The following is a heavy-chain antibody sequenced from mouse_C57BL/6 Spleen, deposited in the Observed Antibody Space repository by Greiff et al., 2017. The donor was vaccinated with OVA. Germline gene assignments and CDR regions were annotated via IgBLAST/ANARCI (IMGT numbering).Heavy chain of an antibody. V-gene: IGHV14-3*01. CDR3: AFGGDYDVSWFAY. D-gene: IGHD2-4*01. CDR1: GFNIKNTY. CDR2: IDPANGNT. Sequence: EVQLQQSVAELVRPGASVKLSCTASGFNIKNTYMHWVKQRPEQGLEWIGRIDPANGNTKYAPKFQGKATITADTSSNTAYLQLSSLTSEDTAIYHCAFGGDYDVSWFAYWGQGTLVTVSA. J-gene: IGHJ3*01.